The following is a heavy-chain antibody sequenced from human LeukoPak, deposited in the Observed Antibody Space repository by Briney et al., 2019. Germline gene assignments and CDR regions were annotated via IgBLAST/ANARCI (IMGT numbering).Heavy chain of an antibody. CDR2: IYYSGST. V-gene: IGHV4-39*07. Sequence: SETLSLTCTVSGGSISSSSYYWGWIRQPPGKGLEWIGSIYYSGSTYYNPSLKSRVTISVDTSKNQFSLKLSSVTAADTAVYYCAREHYDSSGYYRQENDAFDMWGQGTMVTVSS. CDR1: GGSISSSSYY. D-gene: IGHD3-22*01. J-gene: IGHJ3*02. CDR3: AREHYDSSGYYRQENDAFDM.